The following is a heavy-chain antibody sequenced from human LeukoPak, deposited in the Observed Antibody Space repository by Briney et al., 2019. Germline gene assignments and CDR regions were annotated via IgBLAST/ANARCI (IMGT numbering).Heavy chain of an antibody. D-gene: IGHD3-3*01. Sequence: GASVKVSCKASGGTFSSYAISWVRQAPGQGLEGMGGIIPIFGTANYAQKFQGRVTITADESTSTAYMELSSLRSEDTAVYYCATVASAAFWSGYSRPYYYYYMDVWGKGTTVTVSS. CDR2: IIPIFGTA. CDR3: ATVASAAFWSGYSRPYYYYYMDV. V-gene: IGHV1-69*13. CDR1: GGTFSSYA. J-gene: IGHJ6*03.